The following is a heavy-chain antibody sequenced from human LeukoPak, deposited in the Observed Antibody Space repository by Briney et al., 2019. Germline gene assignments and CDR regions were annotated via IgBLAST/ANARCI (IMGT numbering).Heavy chain of an antibody. Sequence: PGGSLRLSCAASGFTFSSYAMSWVRQAPGKGLEWVSAISGSGGSTYYADSVKGRFTISRDNSKNTLYLQMNSLRAEDTAVYYCAEFFRRNYYDSSGYEHDAFDIWGQGTMATVSS. J-gene: IGHJ3*02. CDR2: ISGSGGST. D-gene: IGHD3-22*01. CDR3: AEFFRRNYYDSSGYEHDAFDI. CDR1: GFTFSSYA. V-gene: IGHV3-23*01.